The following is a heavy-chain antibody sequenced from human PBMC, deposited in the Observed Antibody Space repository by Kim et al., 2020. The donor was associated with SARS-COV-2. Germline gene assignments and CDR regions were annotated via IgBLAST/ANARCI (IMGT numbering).Heavy chain of an antibody. Sequence: GESLKISCKGSGYNFISYCVAWVRQMPGKGLELIWIICPGDSQTRYSPSFLGQVTLSPDKSISTAYLQWNSLKASDTAMYYCARQTPGDVVGATPPRHWGRGTLATVSS. CDR3: ARQTPGDVVGATPPRH. V-gene: IGHV5-51*01. CDR1: GYNFISYC. CDR2: ICPGDSQT. J-gene: IGHJ4*02. D-gene: IGHD1-26*01.